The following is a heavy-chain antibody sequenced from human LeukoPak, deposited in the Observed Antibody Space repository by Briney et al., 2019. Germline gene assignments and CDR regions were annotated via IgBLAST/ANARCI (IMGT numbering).Heavy chain of an antibody. J-gene: IGHJ2*01. CDR3: ARWAVSIRYFDL. V-gene: IGHV4-4*07. D-gene: IGHD3-10*01. CDR1: AGSMSNYY. Sequence: SETLSLTCTVSAGSMSNYYWTWLRQPAGKGLEWIGRIDISGNTNYNPSLRGRVTMSVDASENHFSLKLSSVTAADTAVYYCARWAVSIRYFDLWGRGTRVTVSS. CDR2: IDISGNT.